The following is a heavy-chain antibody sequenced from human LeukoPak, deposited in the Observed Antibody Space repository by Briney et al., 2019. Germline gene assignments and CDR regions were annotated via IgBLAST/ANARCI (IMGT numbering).Heavy chain of an antibody. Sequence: GGSLRLSCAASGFTFSDYYMSWLSQAPGKGLEWVAYICDSGRTVYYADSVKGRFTISRDNAKNSLYLQMNSLRAEDTAVYFCGRGDRGPYWGQGTLVTVSS. V-gene: IGHV3-11*04. J-gene: IGHJ4*02. D-gene: IGHD3-10*01. CDR2: ICDSGRTV. CDR1: GFTFSDYY. CDR3: GRGDRGPY.